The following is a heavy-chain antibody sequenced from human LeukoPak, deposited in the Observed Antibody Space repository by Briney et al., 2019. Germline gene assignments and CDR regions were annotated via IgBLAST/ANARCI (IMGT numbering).Heavy chain of an antibody. CDR1: GFTFSSYA. V-gene: IGHV3-23*01. Sequence: PGGSLRLSCAASGFTFSSYAMSWVRQAPGKGLEWVSAISGSGDSTYYADSVKGRFTISRDNSKNTLYLQMNSLRVEDTAVYYCARDSGYSSDDAYWGQGTLVTVSS. CDR3: ARDSGYSSDDAY. D-gene: IGHD5-12*01. CDR2: ISGSGDST. J-gene: IGHJ4*02.